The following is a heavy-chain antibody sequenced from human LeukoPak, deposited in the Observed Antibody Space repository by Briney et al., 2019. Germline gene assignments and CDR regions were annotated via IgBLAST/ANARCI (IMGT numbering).Heavy chain of an antibody. Sequence: SQTLSLTCTVSGGSISSGSYYWSWIRQPAGKGLEWIGRIYTSGSTNYNPSLKSRVTISVDTSKNQFSLKLSSVTAADTAVYYCAREVNSGSYVDYYYYMDVWGKGTTVTVSS. CDR2: IYTSGST. V-gene: IGHV4-61*02. CDR3: AREVNSGSYVDYYYYMDV. J-gene: IGHJ6*03. D-gene: IGHD1-26*01. CDR1: GGSISSGSYY.